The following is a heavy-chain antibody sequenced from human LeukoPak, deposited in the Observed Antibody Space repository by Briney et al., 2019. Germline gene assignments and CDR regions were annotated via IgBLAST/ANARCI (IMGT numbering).Heavy chain of an antibody. D-gene: IGHD3-16*01. CDR3: ARMVNWGSGSHFDY. V-gene: IGHV4-61*01. CDR1: GGSVSSGSYY. CDR2: IYYSGST. J-gene: IGHJ4*02. Sequence: SETLSLTCTVSGGSVSSGSYYWSWIRQPPGTGLEWIGYIYYSGSTNYNPSLKSRVTISVDTSKNQFSLKLSSVTAADTAVYYCARMVNWGSGSHFDYWGQGTLVTVSS.